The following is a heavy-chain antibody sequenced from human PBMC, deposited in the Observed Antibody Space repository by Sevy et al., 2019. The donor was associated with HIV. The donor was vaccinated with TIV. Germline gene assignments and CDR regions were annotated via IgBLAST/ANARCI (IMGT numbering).Heavy chain of an antibody. V-gene: IGHV1-2*02. CDR2: INTLSGGT. D-gene: IGHD5-12*01. CDR1: GYTFTGYY. CDR3: ARGFSGYDLFPSGFDY. Sequence: ASVTVSCKASGYTFTGYYMHWVRQTPGQGLEWVGWINTLSGGTNYAQKFQGRATMTRDTSISTAYMEVTRLRSDDTAVFYCARGFSGYDLFPSGFDYWGQGTLITVSS. J-gene: IGHJ4*02.